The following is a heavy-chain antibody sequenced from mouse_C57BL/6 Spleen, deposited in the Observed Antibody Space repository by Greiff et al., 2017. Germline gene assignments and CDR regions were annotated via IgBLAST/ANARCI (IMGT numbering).Heavy chain of an antibody. V-gene: IGHV1-80*01. D-gene: IGHD1-1*01. Sequence: VQLQESGAELVKPGASVKISCKASGYAFSSYWLNWVKQRPGKGLEWIGQIYPGDGDTNYNGKFKGKATLTADKSTSTPYLQLSSLTSEDSAVYFCARYYGSSSYAMDYWGHGTTVTVSS. J-gene: IGHJ4*01. CDR2: IYPGDGDT. CDR3: ARYYGSSSYAMDY. CDR1: GYAFSSYW.